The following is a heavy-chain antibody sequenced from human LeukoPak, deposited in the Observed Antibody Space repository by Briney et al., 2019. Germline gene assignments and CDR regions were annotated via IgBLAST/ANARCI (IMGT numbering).Heavy chain of an antibody. CDR2: IKQDGSEK. Sequence: GGSLSLSCAASGFTFSSYWMSWVRQAPGQGLEWVANIKQDGSEKYYVDSVKGRFTISRDNAKNSLYLQMNSLRAEDTAVYYCASFTGYCSSTSCYEGDYWGQGTLVTVSS. V-gene: IGHV3-7*05. CDR3: ASFTGYCSSTSCYEGDY. J-gene: IGHJ4*02. D-gene: IGHD2-2*01. CDR1: GFTFSSYW.